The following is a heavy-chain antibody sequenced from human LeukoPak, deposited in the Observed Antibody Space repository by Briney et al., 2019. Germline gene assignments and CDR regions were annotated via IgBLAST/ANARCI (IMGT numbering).Heavy chain of an antibody. CDR2: ISSSSSTI. Sequence: GGSLRLSCAASGFTFSSYSMNWVRQAPGKGLEWVSYISSSSSTIYYADSVKGRFTISRDNDRNSLYLQMNSLRAKDTAVYYCARDRAHRLAAIDYWGQGTLVTVSS. J-gene: IGHJ4*02. D-gene: IGHD2-15*01. CDR1: GFTFSSYS. CDR3: ARDRAHRLAAIDY. V-gene: IGHV3-48*01.